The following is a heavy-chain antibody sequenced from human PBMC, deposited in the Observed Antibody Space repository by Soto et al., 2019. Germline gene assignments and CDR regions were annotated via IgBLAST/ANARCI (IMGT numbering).Heavy chain of an antibody. CDR3: ARDHMLATGNAFDY. J-gene: IGHJ4*02. CDR2: ISAYNGNT. D-gene: IGHD5-12*01. Sequence: QVPLVQSGAEVKKPGASVKVSCKASGYTFSSYGISWVRQAPGQGLEWMGWISAYNGNTNYAQKVQGRATMTPDTSTSTAYRELRSLRSDDTAVYYCARDHMLATGNAFDYWGQGTLVTVSS. V-gene: IGHV1-18*04. CDR1: GYTFSSYG.